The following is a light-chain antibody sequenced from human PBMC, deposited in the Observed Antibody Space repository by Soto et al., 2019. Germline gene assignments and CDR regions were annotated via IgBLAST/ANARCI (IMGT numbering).Light chain of an antibody. CDR1: QGIRND. CDR2: AAS. Sequence: AIQMTQSPSSLSASVGDRVTITFRASQGIRNDLGWYQQKPGKAPKLLIYAASSLQSGVPSRFSGSGSGTDFTLTISSLQSEDFAVYYCQQYHYWWTFGQGTKVDNK. J-gene: IGKJ1*01. CDR3: QQYHYWWT. V-gene: IGKV1-6*01.